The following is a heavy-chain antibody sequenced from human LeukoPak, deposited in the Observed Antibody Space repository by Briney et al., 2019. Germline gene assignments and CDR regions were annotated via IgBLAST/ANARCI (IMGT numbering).Heavy chain of an antibody. CDR2: MWHHGNYK. CDR3: ARAYSGTYSYHNYMDV. Sequence: GGSLRLSCEASGFNFSTSGMHWVRQAPGKGLEWVAVMWHHGNYKYYGDSVKGRFTISRDNSKNTLYLQMNSLRDEDTALYYCARAYSGTYSYHNYMDVWGKGTTVTVSS. D-gene: IGHD1-26*01. V-gene: IGHV3-33*01. CDR1: GFNFSTSG. J-gene: IGHJ6*03.